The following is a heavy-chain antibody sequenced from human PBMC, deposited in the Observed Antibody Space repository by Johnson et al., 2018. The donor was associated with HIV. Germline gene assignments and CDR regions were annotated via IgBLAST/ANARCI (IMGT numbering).Heavy chain of an antibody. J-gene: IGHJ3*02. Sequence: MLLVESGGGLVQPGGSLRLSCAVSGFTFSDYYMSWIRQAPGKGLEWVANIKQDGSEKYYVDSLKGRFTISRDNAKNSLYLQMNSLRAEDTAVYYCATFGGGSFHAFDIWGQGTMVTVSS. V-gene: IGHV3-7*03. CDR1: GFTFSDYY. D-gene: IGHD1-26*01. CDR3: ATFGGGSFHAFDI. CDR2: IKQDGSEK.